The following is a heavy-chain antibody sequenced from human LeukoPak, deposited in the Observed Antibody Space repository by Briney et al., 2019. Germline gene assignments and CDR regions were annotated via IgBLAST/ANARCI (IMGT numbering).Heavy chain of an antibody. D-gene: IGHD3-22*01. Sequence: PGGSLRLSCAASGFIFSSYGMHWVRQAPGKGLEWVTFIRYDGINKYYADSVKGRFTVSRDNSKNTLYLQMNSLRVEDTGVYYCARRAGDYSHPYDYWGQGTLVTVSS. CDR2: IRYDGINK. V-gene: IGHV3-30*02. CDR1: GFIFSSYG. CDR3: ARRAGDYSHPYDY. J-gene: IGHJ4*02.